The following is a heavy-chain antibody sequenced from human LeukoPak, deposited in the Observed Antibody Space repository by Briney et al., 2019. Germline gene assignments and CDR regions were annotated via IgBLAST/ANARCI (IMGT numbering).Heavy chain of an antibody. CDR3: ARHLKSRARLNWFDP. D-gene: IGHD5-12*01. CDR1: GGSISSSSYY. CDR2: IYYSGST. V-gene: IGHV4-39*07. Sequence: SETLSLTCTVSGGSISSSSYYWGWIRQPPGKGLEWIGSIYYSGSTYYNPSLKSRVTISVDTSKNQFSLKLSSVTAADTAVYYCARHLKSRARLNWFDPWGQGTLVTVSS. J-gene: IGHJ5*02.